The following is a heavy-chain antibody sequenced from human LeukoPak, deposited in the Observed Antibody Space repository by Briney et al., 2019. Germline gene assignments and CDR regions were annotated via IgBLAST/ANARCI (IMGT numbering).Heavy chain of an antibody. V-gene: IGHV3-43*02. J-gene: IGHJ6*02. CDR1: GFTFDNYA. CDR3: AKAVGGRWLLAGNDYYSGMDV. CDR2: ISGDDVNT. D-gene: IGHD3-22*01. Sequence: GGSLRLSCAASGFTFDNYAMHWVRHAPGKGLEWVSLISGDDVNTYYADSVKGRFTISRDNSKNSLYLQMNSLRTEDTASYYCAKAVGGRWLLAGNDYYSGMDVWGQGTTVTVSS.